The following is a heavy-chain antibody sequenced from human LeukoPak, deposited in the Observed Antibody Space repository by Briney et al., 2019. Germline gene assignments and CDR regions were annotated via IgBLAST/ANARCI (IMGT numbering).Heavy chain of an antibody. J-gene: IGHJ5*02. Sequence: SQTLSLTCTVSGGSISSGGYYWSWIRQHPGKGLEWIGYIYYSGSTYYNPSLKGRVTISVDTSKNQFSLKLSSVTAADTAVYYCARDLGYVWGSYRLPDNWFDPWGQGTLVTVSS. CDR2: IYYSGST. V-gene: IGHV4-31*03. D-gene: IGHD3-16*02. CDR3: ARDLGYVWGSYRLPDNWFDP. CDR1: GGSISSGGYY.